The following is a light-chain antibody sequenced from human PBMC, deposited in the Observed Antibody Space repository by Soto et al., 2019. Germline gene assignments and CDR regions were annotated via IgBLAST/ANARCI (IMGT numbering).Light chain of an antibody. V-gene: IGKV3-15*01. J-gene: IGKJ1*01. Sequence: EIVMTQSPATLSLSPGERFTLSFRASQSVRSNLAWYQQKPGQAPRLLMYDASTRATGIPARFSGSGSGTEFTLTISSLQSEDFAFYYCQQYNDNWPTFGQGTKVDIK. CDR2: DAS. CDR1: QSVRSN. CDR3: QQYNDNWPT.